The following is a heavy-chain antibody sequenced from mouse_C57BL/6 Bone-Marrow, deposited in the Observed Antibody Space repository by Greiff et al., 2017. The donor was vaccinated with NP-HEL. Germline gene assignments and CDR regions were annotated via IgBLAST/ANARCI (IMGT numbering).Heavy chain of an antibody. J-gene: IGHJ2*01. CDR3: TRRGSLITTVVASDY. Sequence: LVESGAELVRPGASVTLSCKASGYTFTDYEMHWVKQTPVHGLEWIGAIDPETGGTAYNQKFKGKAILTADKSSSTAYMELRSLTSEDSAVYYCTRRGSLITTVVASDYWGQGTTLTVSS. CDR2: IDPETGGT. V-gene: IGHV1-15*01. D-gene: IGHD1-1*01. CDR1: GYTFTDYE.